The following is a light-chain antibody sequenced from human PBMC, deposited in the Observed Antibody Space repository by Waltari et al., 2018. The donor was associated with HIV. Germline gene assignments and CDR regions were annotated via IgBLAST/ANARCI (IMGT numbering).Light chain of an antibody. V-gene: IGKV3-20*01. CDR2: AAS. J-gene: IGKJ1*01. Sequence: EIVLTQSPGTLSLSPGERATLSCRASQTVNTDYLAWYRQKPGQAPRLLIYAASSRAAGSPDRFSGSGSGTDFTLTINRLEPEDFAVYYCQQYGSAPWTFGQGTKVEIK. CDR3: QQYGSAPWT. CDR1: QTVNTDY.